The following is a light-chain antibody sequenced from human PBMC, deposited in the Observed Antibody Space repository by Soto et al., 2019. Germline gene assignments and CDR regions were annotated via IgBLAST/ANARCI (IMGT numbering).Light chain of an antibody. V-gene: IGLV1-51*01. CDR2: DTH. CDR3: ATWDTSLRAVV. Sequence: QSALTQPPSVSAAPRQKVTIPCSGSNSNIGRNYVCWYQQFPGAAPKLLIFDTHQRPSGIPDRFSGSKSGTSANLVITGLQTGDEADYYCATWDTSLRAVVFGGGTKVTVL. CDR1: NSNIGRNY. J-gene: IGLJ2*01.